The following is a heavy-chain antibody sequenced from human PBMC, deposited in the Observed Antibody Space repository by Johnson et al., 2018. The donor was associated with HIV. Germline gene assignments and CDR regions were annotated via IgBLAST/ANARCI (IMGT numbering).Heavy chain of an antibody. CDR1: GFTVSTSY. CDR2: IYSGGST. J-gene: IGHJ3*02. Sequence: EVQLMESGGGLVQPGGSLRLSCAVSGFTVSTSYMTWVRQAPGKGLDWVSVIYSGGSTYYADSVKGRFIISRDNSKNTLYLQMNSLRAEDTAVYYCARVIYNFWSGPHAFDIWGQGTMVTVSS. V-gene: IGHV3-66*01. D-gene: IGHD3-3*01. CDR3: ARVIYNFWSGPHAFDI.